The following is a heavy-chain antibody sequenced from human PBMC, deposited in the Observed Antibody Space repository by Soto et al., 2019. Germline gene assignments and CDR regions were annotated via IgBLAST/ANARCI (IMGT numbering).Heavy chain of an antibody. Sequence: QVQLVESGGGVVQPGRSLRLSCAASGFTFSSYGMHWVRQAPGKGLEWVAVISYDGTNKYYADSVKGRFTISRDNSKNTLYLQMNSLRAEDAAVYYCAKASTVTHYYYYGMYVWGRASTVSVSS. CDR2: ISYDGTNK. J-gene: IGHJ6*02. CDR1: GFTFSSYG. CDR3: AKASTVTHYYYYGMYV. D-gene: IGHD4-17*01. V-gene: IGHV3-30*18.